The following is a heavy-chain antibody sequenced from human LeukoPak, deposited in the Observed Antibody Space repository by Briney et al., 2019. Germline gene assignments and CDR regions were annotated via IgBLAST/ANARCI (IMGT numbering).Heavy chain of an antibody. J-gene: IGHJ5*02. CDR2: IYYSGST. V-gene: IGHV4-59*01. CDR3: ARGNRMTAMNNWFDP. D-gene: IGHD2-21*02. CDR1: GGSISSYY. Sequence: SETLSLTCTVSGGSISSYYWSWIRQPPGKGLEWIGYIYYSGSTNYHPSLKSRVTISVDTSKNQFSLKLSSVTAADTAVYYCARGNRMTAMNNWFDPWGQGTLVTVSS.